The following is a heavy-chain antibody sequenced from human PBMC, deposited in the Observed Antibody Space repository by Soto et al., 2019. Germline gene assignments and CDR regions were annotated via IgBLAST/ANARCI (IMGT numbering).Heavy chain of an antibody. CDR2: MNPNIGKT. V-gene: IGHV1-8*01. Sequence: GASVKVSCKASGYTFTSYDINWVRQATGQGLEWMGWMNPNIGKTDYAQKFQGRVTMTTNTSISTAYMELSSLRSEDTAVYYCARERVSLRRSYGNHYYYYGMDVWGQGTTVTAP. CDR1: GYTFTSYD. D-gene: IGHD4-4*01. CDR3: ARERVSLRRSYGNHYYYYGMDV. J-gene: IGHJ6*02.